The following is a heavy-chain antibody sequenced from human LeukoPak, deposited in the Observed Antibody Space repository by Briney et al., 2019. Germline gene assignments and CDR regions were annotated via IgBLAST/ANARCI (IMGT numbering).Heavy chain of an antibody. Sequence: ASVKVSCKASGYTFTSYGISWVRQAPGQGLEWMGWMNPNSGNTGYAQKFQGRVTMTRDTSISTAYMELSRLRSDDTAVYYCARVKVGATGYWGQGTLVTVSS. CDR3: ARVKVGATGY. V-gene: IGHV1-8*02. CDR2: MNPNSGNT. CDR1: GYTFTSYG. D-gene: IGHD1-26*01. J-gene: IGHJ4*02.